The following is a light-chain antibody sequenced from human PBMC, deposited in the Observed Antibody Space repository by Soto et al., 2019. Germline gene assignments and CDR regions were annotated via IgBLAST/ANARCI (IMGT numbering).Light chain of an antibody. Sequence: QSALTQPASVSGSPGQSITFSCTGTSSDIGVYNYVSWYQQHPGKAPKLMIYEVSNRPSGVSNRFSGSKSGNTASLTISGLQAEDQADYYCSSYNTSNTYVFGTGTKVTVL. CDR2: EVS. CDR1: SSDIGVYNY. J-gene: IGLJ1*01. V-gene: IGLV2-14*01. CDR3: SSYNTSNTYV.